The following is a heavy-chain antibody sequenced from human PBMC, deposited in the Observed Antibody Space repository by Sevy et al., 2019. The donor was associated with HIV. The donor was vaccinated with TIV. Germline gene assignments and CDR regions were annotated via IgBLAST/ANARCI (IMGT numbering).Heavy chain of an antibody. V-gene: IGHV3-23*01. D-gene: IGHD2-8*01. Sequence: GGSLRLSCAASGFAFYDYSMSWIRQAPGKGLEWVATLSFGCGKINYADSVKGRFTISRDNSKNSFYLQMDNLRVEDTALYYCAVAGCTRPHDYWGQGTRVTVSS. CDR2: LSFGCGKI. CDR3: AVAGCTRPHDY. CDR1: GFAFYDYS. J-gene: IGHJ4*02.